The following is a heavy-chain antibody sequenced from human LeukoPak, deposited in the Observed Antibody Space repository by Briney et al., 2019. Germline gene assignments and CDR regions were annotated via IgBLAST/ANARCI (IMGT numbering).Heavy chain of an antibody. CDR3: ARRTDGYRKIDY. J-gene: IGHJ4*02. V-gene: IGHV4-34*01. Sequence: SETLSLTCAVYGGSFSGYYWSWIRQPPGKGLEWIGGINHSGSTNYNPSLKSRVTISVDTSKNQFSLKLSSVTAADTAVYYCARRTDGYRKIDYWGQGTPVTVSS. D-gene: IGHD5-24*01. CDR1: GGSFSGYY. CDR2: INHSGST.